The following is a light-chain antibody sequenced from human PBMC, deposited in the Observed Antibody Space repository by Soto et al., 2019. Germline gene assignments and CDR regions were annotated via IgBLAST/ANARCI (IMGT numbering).Light chain of an antibody. CDR3: QQYNNWPPWT. CDR1: QSVSSN. Sequence: EIVMTQSPATLSVSPGERATLSCRASQSVSSNLACYQQKPGQAPRLLIYGASTRATGIPARFSGSGSGTEFTLTIGSLQSEDFAVYYCQQYNNWPPWTFGQGTKVEIK. CDR2: GAS. J-gene: IGKJ1*01. V-gene: IGKV3-15*01.